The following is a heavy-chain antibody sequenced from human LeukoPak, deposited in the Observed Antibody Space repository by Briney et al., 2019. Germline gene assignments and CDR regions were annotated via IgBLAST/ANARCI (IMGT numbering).Heavy chain of an antibody. V-gene: IGHV3-66*01. J-gene: IGHJ4*02. Sequence: GGSLRLSCAASGFTVSSNYVSWVRQAPGKGLEWVSVIYSGGSTYYADSVEGRFTISRDNSKNTLYLQMNSLRAEDTAVYYCARGPNRSKKYYYDSSGYYDYWGQGTLVTVSS. D-gene: IGHD3-22*01. CDR1: GFTVSSNY. CDR3: ARGPNRSKKYYYDSSGYYDY. CDR2: IYSGGST.